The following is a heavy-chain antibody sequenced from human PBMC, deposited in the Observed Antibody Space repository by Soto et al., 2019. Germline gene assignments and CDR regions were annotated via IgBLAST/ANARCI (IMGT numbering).Heavy chain of an antibody. CDR3: ARVEYYYDSSGYNYYYYYGMDV. Sequence: AASVKVSCKASGGTFSSYAISWVRQAPGQGLEWMGGIIPIFGKANYAQKFQGRVTITADESTSTAYMVLSSLRSEDTAVYYCARVEYYYDSSGYNYYYYYGMDVWGQGTTVTVSS. CDR2: IIPIFGKA. CDR1: GGTFSSYA. D-gene: IGHD3-22*01. V-gene: IGHV1-69*13. J-gene: IGHJ6*02.